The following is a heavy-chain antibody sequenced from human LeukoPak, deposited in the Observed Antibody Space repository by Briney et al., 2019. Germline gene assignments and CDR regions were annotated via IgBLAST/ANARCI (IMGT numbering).Heavy chain of an antibody. Sequence: PGGSLRLSCAASGFTFSSYSMNWVRQAPGKGLEWVSSISSSSSYIYYADSVKGRFTISRDNAKNSLYLQMNSLRAEDTAVYYCARDWYSIAAREDAFDIWGQGTMVTVSS. CDR2: ISSSSSYI. CDR1: GFTFSSYS. D-gene: IGHD6-6*01. J-gene: IGHJ3*02. V-gene: IGHV3-21*01. CDR3: ARDWYSIAAREDAFDI.